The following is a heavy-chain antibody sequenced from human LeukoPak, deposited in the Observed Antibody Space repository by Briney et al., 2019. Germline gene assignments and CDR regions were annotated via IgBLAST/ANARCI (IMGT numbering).Heavy chain of an antibody. CDR1: GYTLTELS. CDR2: FDPEDGET. Sequence: GASVKVSCTVSGYTLTELSMHWVRQAPGKGLEWMGGFDPEDGETIYAQKFQGRVTMTEDTSTDTAYMELSSLRSEDTAVYYCATEARIAVAGRGGFDYWGQGTLVTVSS. CDR3: ATEARIAVAGRGGFDY. J-gene: IGHJ4*02. V-gene: IGHV1-24*01. D-gene: IGHD6-19*01.